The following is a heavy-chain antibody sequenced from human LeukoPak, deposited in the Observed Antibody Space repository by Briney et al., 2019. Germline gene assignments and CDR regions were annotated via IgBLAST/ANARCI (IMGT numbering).Heavy chain of an antibody. CDR3: ARGGSGSRSNWFDP. J-gene: IGHJ5*02. D-gene: IGHD3-10*01. CDR2: MYTSGST. Sequence: TLSLTCTVSGGSISTGTYYWSWIRQPAGKGLEWIGRMYTSGSTNYNPSLKSRVTISVDTSKNQFSLKLSSVTAADTAVYYCARGGSGSRSNWFDPWGQGTLVTVS. V-gene: IGHV4-61*02. CDR1: GGSISTGTYY.